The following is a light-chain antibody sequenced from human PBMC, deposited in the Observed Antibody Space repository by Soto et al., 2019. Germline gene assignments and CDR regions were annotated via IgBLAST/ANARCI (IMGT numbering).Light chain of an antibody. CDR1: SSDIGRYNF. CDR2: EVS. Sequence: QSALTQPPSASGSPGQSVTVSCTGTSSDIGRYNFVSWYQQHPGKAPKLMISEVSKRPSGVPDRFSGSKSGTTASLTVSGHQAEDEADYYCSSYAGNNIGLFGGGTKVTVL. V-gene: IGLV2-8*01. CDR3: SSYAGNNIGL. J-gene: IGLJ2*01.